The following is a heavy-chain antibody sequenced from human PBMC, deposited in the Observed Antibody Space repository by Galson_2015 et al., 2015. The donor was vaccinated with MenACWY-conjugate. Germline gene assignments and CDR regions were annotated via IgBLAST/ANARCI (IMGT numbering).Heavy chain of an antibody. D-gene: IGHD4-11*01. CDR2: IKQDESEK. V-gene: IGHV3-7*03. Sequence: SLRLSCAPSGFPFSNYWMSWVRQTPGKGLEWVANIKQDESEKYYVDSVKGRFTIFRDNAKNSLYLQMKNLRAEDTAVYYCERDSGTYSWSGGYFDYWGQGTLVTVSS. CDR1: GFPFSNYW. CDR3: ERDSGTYSWSGGYFDY. J-gene: IGHJ4*02.